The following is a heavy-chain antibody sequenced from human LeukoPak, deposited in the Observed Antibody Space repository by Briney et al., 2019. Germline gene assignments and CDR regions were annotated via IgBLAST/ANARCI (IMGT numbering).Heavy chain of an antibody. CDR3: ARHIYYGSGIPSPFFDY. V-gene: IGHV5-51*01. CDR2: IYPGDSGT. D-gene: IGHD3-10*01. CDR1: GYHFTSYW. J-gene: IGHJ4*02. Sequence: GGSPEISCQGSGYHFTSYWIGWGRPLPGKGLEGMGIIYPGDSGTKYSPSFQGQVTISADKSISTAYLQWSSLKASDTAMYYCARHIYYGSGIPSPFFDYWGQGTLVTGSS.